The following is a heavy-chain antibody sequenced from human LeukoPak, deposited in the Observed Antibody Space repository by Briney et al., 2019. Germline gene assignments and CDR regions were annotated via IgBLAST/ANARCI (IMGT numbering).Heavy chain of an antibody. V-gene: IGHV4-59*08. Sequence: NPSETLSLTCTVSGGSISSYYWSWIRQPPGKGLEWIGSIYYSGSTYYNPSLKSRVTISVDTSKNQFSLKLSSVTAADTAVYYCARHILTGYYRVVWFDPWGQGTLVTVSS. J-gene: IGHJ5*02. D-gene: IGHD3-9*01. CDR2: IYYSGST. CDR3: ARHILTGYYRVVWFDP. CDR1: GGSISSYY.